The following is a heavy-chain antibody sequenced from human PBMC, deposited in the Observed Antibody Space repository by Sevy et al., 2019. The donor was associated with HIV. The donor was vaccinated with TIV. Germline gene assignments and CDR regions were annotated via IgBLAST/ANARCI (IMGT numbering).Heavy chain of an antibody. CDR2: IRGKADNYAT. CDR1: GFTFSVSG. CDR3: TRFYRDYAWYFDL. D-gene: IGHD4-17*01. V-gene: IGHV3-73*01. Sequence: GESLKISCAASGFTFSVSGVHWVRHASGKGLEWVGRIRGKADNYATAYAASVKGRFTVSRDDSKNTAYLQMNSLKTEDTAVYYCTRFYRDYAWYFDLRGRGTLVTVSS. J-gene: IGHJ2*01.